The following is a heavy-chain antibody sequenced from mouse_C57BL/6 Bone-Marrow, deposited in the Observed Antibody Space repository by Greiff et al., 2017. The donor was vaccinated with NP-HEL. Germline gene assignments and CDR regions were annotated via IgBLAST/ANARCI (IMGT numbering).Heavy chain of an antibody. CDR3: ARDGNYPYYFDY. Sequence: QVQLQQPGAELVKPGASVKLSCKASGYTFTSYWMQWVKQRPGQGLEWIGEIDPSDSYTNYNQKFKGKATLTVDTSSSTAYMRLSSLTSEDSAVYYCARDGNYPYYFDYWGQGTTLTVSS. V-gene: IGHV1-50*01. CDR1: GYTFTSYW. CDR2: IDPSDSYT. D-gene: IGHD2-1*01. J-gene: IGHJ2*01.